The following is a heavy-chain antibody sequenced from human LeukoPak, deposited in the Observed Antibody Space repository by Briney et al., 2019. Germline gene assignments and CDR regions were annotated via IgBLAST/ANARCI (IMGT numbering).Heavy chain of an antibody. D-gene: IGHD5-12*01. CDR3: ARPLAKSYLQMMSASDI. CDR2: INHSGST. Sequence: SETLSLTCAGYWGSFSGYYWSWIRQPPGKGLEWIGEINHSGSTNYNPSLKSRLTISVDTSKNQFSLKLSSVTAADTAVYYCARPLAKSYLQMMSASDIWGQGTMVTVSS. J-gene: IGHJ3*02. CDR1: WGSFSGYY. V-gene: IGHV4-34*01.